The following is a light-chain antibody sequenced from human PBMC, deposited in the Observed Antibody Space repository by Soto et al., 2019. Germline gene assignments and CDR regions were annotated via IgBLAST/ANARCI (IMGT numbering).Light chain of an antibody. Sequence: EIVLTQSPGTLSLSPGERATLSCRASQSVSISYLAWYQQKPGQAPRLLIYGASSRATDIPDRFSGSGSGTDFTLTISRLEPEDFAVYYCQQYGSSPWTFGQGTKVEIK. V-gene: IGKV3-20*01. CDR1: QSVSISY. J-gene: IGKJ1*01. CDR2: GAS. CDR3: QQYGSSPWT.